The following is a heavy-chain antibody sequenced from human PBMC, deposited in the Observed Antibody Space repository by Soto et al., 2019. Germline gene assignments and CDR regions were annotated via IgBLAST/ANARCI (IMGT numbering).Heavy chain of an antibody. D-gene: IGHD2-15*01. Sequence: GGSLRLSCAASGFSFSHYWMSWVRQAPGKGLEWVANIKEDGSEKDYLDSVKGRFIISRDNAKNSLYLQMNSLRAEDTAVYYCAGGPAQYCSGGSCYSVGYYYGMDVWGQGTTVTVSS. CDR2: IKEDGSEK. J-gene: IGHJ6*02. V-gene: IGHV3-7*01. CDR3: AGGPAQYCSGGSCYSVGYYYGMDV. CDR1: GFSFSHYW.